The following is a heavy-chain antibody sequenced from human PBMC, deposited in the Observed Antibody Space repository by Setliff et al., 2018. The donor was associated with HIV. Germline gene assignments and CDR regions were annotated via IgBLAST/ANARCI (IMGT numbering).Heavy chain of an antibody. D-gene: IGHD1-26*01. CDR1: GFTFSSYA. V-gene: IGHV3-15*01. Sequence: GGSLRLSCAASGFTFSSYAMTWVRQAPGKGLEWVARIRNKKNGGTTYYAAPVEGRFTISRDDSKNTLSLQMNSLKTEDTAIYYCTTDLGSGRFSWNNNWGQGTLVTAPQ. J-gene: IGHJ4*02. CDR2: IRNKKNGGTT. CDR3: TTDLGSGRFSWNNN.